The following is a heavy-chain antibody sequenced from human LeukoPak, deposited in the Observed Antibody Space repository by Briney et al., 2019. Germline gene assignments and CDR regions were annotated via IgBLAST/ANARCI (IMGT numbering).Heavy chain of an antibody. V-gene: IGHV4-34*01. Sequence: SETLSLTCAVYGGSFSGYYWSWIRQPPGKGLEWIGEISHSGSTNYNPSLKSRVTISVDTSKNQFSLKLSSVTAADTAVYYCAAQYSGYVRLDYWGQGTLVTISS. D-gene: IGHD5-12*01. CDR2: ISHSGST. CDR3: AAQYSGYVRLDY. J-gene: IGHJ4*02. CDR1: GGSFSGYY.